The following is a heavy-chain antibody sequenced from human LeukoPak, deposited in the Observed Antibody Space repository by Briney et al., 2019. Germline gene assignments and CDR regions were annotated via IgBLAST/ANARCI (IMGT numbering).Heavy chain of an antibody. CDR3: ARVGGVAPD. V-gene: IGHV5-10-1*01. J-gene: IGHJ4*02. CDR1: GYSFTSYW. D-gene: IGHD2-15*01. CDR2: VDPSDSYT. Sequence: GESLKISCKGSGYSFTSYWISWVRQMPGKGLEWMGRVDPSDSYTNYSPSFQGHVSISADKSISTAYLQWSSLKASDSAMYYCARVGGVAPDWGQGTLVTVSS.